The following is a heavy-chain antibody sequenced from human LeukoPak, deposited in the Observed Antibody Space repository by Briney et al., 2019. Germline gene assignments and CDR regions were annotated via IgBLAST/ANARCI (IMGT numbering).Heavy chain of an antibody. CDR3: AREVEPRYFDWSDNRVGFDI. D-gene: IGHD3-9*01. CDR1: GGSISSGSYY. CDR2: IYTSGST. J-gene: IGHJ3*02. V-gene: IGHV4-61*02. Sequence: PSETLSLTCTVSGGSISSGSYYWSWIRQPAGKGLEWIGRIYTSGSTNYNPSLKSRVTISVDTSKNQFSLKLSSVTAADTAVYYCAREVEPRYFDWSDNRVGFDIWGQGTMVTVSS.